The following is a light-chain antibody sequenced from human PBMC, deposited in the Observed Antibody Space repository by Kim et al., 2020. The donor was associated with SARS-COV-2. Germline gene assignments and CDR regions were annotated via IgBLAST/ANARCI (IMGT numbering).Light chain of an antibody. V-gene: IGKV3-15*01. J-gene: IGKJ4*01. CDR3: QQYNDWPLLT. CDR2: GAS. CDR1: QSVRNN. Sequence: IVMTQSPATLSVSPGERVTLSCRASQSVRNNLAWYQQRPGQAPRLLIYGASTRATDVSDRFSGSGSGTEFTLTIRSLHSEDLAVYYCQQYNDWPLLTFGGGTKLEIK.